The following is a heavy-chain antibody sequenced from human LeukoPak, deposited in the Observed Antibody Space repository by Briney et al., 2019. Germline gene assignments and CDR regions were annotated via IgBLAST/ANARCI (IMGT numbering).Heavy chain of an antibody. J-gene: IGHJ3*02. CDR2: ISWNSGSI. V-gene: IGHV3-9*03. Sequence: PGGSLRLSCAASGFAFSSYEMNWVRQAPGKGLEWVSGISWNSGSIGYADSVKGRFTISRDNAKNSLYLQMNSLRAEDMALYYCAKDMGEYSYGFGYAFDIWGQGTMVTVSS. D-gene: IGHD5-18*01. CDR3: AKDMGEYSYGFGYAFDI. CDR1: GFAFSSYE.